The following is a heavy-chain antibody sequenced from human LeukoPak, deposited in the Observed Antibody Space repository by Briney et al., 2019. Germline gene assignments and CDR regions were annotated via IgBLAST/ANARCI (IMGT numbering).Heavy chain of an antibody. CDR1: GFSLRDYS. Sequence: GGSLRLSCAVYGFSLRDYSMDWVRQAPGEGLGGVSSISSSSRYTFSVASVKGRFTISRDNSKNYLYLQMNSLRAEDTALYHCAKDPAYGYESFDIWGQGTMVTVSS. J-gene: IGHJ3*02. CDR3: AKDPAYGYESFDI. CDR2: ISSSSRYT. V-gene: IGHV3-21*04. D-gene: IGHD4-17*01.